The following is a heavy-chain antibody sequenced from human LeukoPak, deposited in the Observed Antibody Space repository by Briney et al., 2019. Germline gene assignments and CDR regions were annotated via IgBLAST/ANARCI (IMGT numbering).Heavy chain of an antibody. CDR1: GFTFSSYG. CDR2: IWYDGSNK. D-gene: IGHD2-21*02. CDR3: ARVAYCGGDCYSYYFDY. V-gene: IGHV3-33*01. Sequence: GGSLRLSCAASGFTFSSYGMHWVRQAPGKGLEWVAVIWYDGSNKYYADSVKGRFTISRDNSKNTLYLQMNSLSAEDTAVYYCARVAYCGGDCYSYYFDYWGQGTLVTVSS. J-gene: IGHJ4*02.